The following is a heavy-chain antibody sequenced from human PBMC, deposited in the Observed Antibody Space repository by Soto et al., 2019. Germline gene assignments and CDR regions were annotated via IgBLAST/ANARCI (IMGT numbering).Heavy chain of an antibody. CDR1: GGTFSSYA. Sequence: ASVKVSCKASGGTFSSYAISWVRQAPGQGLEWMGGIIPIFGTANYAQKFQGRVTITADESTSTAYMELSSLRSEDTAVYYCARRQNYYDSSGYWVNWCDRWGQGTMVTVSS. D-gene: IGHD3-22*01. J-gene: IGHJ5*02. CDR2: IIPIFGTA. CDR3: ARRQNYYDSSGYWVNWCDR. V-gene: IGHV1-69*13.